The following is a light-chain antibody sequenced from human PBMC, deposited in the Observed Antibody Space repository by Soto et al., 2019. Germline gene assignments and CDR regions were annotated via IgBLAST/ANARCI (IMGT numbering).Light chain of an antibody. CDR3: CSYAGNGAWV. CDR1: GGDVGNYDL. CDR2: EVN. V-gene: IGLV2-23*02. Sequence: QSVLTQPASVSGSPGQSITISCAGSGGDVGNYDLLSWYQQIPGKAPKLIIFEVNRRPSGVSDRFSGNTASLTISGLQAEDEADFFCCSYAGNGAWVFGGGTKLTVL. J-gene: IGLJ3*02.